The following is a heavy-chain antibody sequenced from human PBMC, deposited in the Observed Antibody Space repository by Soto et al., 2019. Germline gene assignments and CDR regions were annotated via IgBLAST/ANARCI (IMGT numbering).Heavy chain of an antibody. CDR3: AKEGSVEYWTFDS. V-gene: IGHV3-30*18. CDR1: GFTFSSYG. CDR2: ISYDGSNK. Sequence: QVQLVESGGGVVQPGRSLRLSCAASGFTFSSYGMHWVRQAPGKGLEWVAVISYDGSNKYYADSVKGRFTISRDNSKNTLYLQMNSLRAEDTAVYYCAKEGSVEYWTFDSWGQGTLVTVSS. D-gene: IGHD1-1*01. J-gene: IGHJ4*02.